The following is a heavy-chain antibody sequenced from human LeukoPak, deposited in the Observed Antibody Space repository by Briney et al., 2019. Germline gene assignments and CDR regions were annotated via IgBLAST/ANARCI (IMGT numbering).Heavy chain of an antibody. V-gene: IGHV3-21*01. CDR2: ISSHSSYI. CDR1: GFTFSSYS. Sequence: GGSLRLSCAASGFTFSSYSMNWVRQAPGKGLEWVSSISSHSSYIYYADSVKGRFTISRDNSKNTLYLQMNSLGAEDTAVYYCARGIEVGSGYMDVWGKGTTVTISS. CDR3: ARGIEVGSGYMDV. D-gene: IGHD3-22*01. J-gene: IGHJ6*03.